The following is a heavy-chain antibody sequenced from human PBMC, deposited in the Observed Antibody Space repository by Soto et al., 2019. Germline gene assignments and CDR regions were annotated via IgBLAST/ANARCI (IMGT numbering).Heavy chain of an antibody. CDR2: INSKSGAT. Sequence: QVRLVQSGAEVKKPGASVKVSCKASGYTFSDYYMHWVRQAPGQGLEWMGFINSKSGATNYAQKFQGRVTMSRDTPFITAYMERSTLRSAARAFYGWARDPVPPICPFDVWARGPLFTVPS. CDR3: ARDPVPPICPFDV. D-gene: IGHD6-6*01. V-gene: IGHV1-2*02. J-gene: IGHJ2*01. CDR1: GYTFSDYY.